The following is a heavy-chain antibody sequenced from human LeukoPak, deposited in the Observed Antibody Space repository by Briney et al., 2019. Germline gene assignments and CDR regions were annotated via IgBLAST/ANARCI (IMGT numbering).Heavy chain of an antibody. CDR2: IRQDGSDQ. CDR3: ARRLQRHFDY. CDR1: GFSFSRYW. Sequence: GGSLRLSCAVSGFSFSRYWMSWVRQAPGKGLEWVASIRQDGSDQHYVDSVKGRLTISRDNAKNSLYLQVNSLRAEDTAMYYCARRLQRHFDYWGQGTLVTVSS. V-gene: IGHV3-7*05. D-gene: IGHD2-15*01. J-gene: IGHJ4*02.